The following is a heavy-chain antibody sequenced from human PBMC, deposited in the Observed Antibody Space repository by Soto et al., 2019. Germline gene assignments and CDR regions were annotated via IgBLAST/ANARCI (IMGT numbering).Heavy chain of an antibody. V-gene: IGHV3-30*18. CDR1: GFTFSSYG. D-gene: IGHD4-17*01. J-gene: IGHJ4*02. CDR3: AKDLSTVTYYFDY. CDR2: ISYDGSNK. Sequence: PGGSLRLSCAASGFTFSSYGMHWVRQAPGKGLEWVAVISYDGSNKYYADSVKGRFTISRDNSKNTLYLQMNSLRAEDTAVYYCAKDLSTVTYYFDYWGQGTLVTVSS.